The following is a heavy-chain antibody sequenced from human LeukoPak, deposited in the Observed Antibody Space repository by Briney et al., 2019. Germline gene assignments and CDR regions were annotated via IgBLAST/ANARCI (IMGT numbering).Heavy chain of an antibody. Sequence: SETLSLTCAVSGGSFSGYYWSWIRQPPGKGLEWIGEINHSGSTNYNPSLKSRVTISVDTSKNQFSLKLSSVTAADTAVYYCARTHRYYDFWSGYYTTFDYWGQGTLVTVSS. D-gene: IGHD3-3*01. CDR1: GGSFSGYY. J-gene: IGHJ4*02. CDR2: INHSGST. CDR3: ARTHRYYDFWSGYYTTFDY. V-gene: IGHV4-34*01.